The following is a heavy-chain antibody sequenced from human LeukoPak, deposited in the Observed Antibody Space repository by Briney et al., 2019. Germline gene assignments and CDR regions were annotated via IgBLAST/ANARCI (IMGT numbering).Heavy chain of an antibody. CDR2: IYTSGST. CDR3: ARAGYCSGASCHYYYYYYMDV. Sequence: PSEALSLTCTVSGGSISSGSYYWSWIRQPAGKGLEWIGRIYTSGSTNYNPSLKSRVTISVDTSKNQFSLKLSSVTAADTAVYYCARAGYCSGASCHYYYYYYMDVWGKGTTVTVSS. J-gene: IGHJ6*03. V-gene: IGHV4-61*02. CDR1: GGSISSGSYY. D-gene: IGHD2-15*01.